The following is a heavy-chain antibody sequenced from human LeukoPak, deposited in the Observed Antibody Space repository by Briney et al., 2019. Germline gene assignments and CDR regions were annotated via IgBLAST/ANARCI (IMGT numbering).Heavy chain of an antibody. CDR3: TREVWYDALSFDY. Sequence: PGTSLRLSCAASGFTFSTYAMHWVRQAPGKGLEWVAVISYDGSHKYYADSVKGRFTISRDNSKNMLELQMNSPTTEDTAVYYCTREVWYDALSFDYWGQGTLVSVSS. J-gene: IGHJ4*02. CDR1: GFTFSTYA. V-gene: IGHV3-30-3*01. CDR2: ISYDGSHK. D-gene: IGHD2-15*01.